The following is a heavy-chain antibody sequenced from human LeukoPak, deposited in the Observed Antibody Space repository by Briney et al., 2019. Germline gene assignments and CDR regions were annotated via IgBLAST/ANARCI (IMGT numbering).Heavy chain of an antibody. V-gene: IGHV3-33*06. CDR1: GLTFSHYG. CDR2: IWSDGTNQ. D-gene: IGHD4-11*01. CDR3: AKDAQRGFDYSNSLEY. J-gene: IGHJ4*02. Sequence: PGRSLRLSCAASGLTFSHYGFHWVRQAPGKGLEWVAVIWSDGTNQFYADSVKGRFTISRDYSQKTVYLEMHSLRTEDTAMYYRAKDAQRGFDYSNSLEYWGPGTLVTVSS.